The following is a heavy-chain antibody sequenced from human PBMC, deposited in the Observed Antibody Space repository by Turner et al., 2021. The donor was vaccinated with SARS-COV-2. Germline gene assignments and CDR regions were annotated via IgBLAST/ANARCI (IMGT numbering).Heavy chain of an antibody. CDR3: ARLGDAYDFWSGYYLTYGMDV. J-gene: IGHJ6*02. V-gene: IGHV4-39*01. CDR1: GGSISSSSYY. CDR2: IFYSGST. D-gene: IGHD3-3*01. Sequence: QLQLQESGPGLVKPSETLSLTCTVPGGSISSSSYYWGWIRQPPGKGLEWIGTIFYSGSTYYNSSLKSRVTISVDTSKNQFSLRLSSVTAADTAVYYCARLGDAYDFWSGYYLTYGMDVWGQGTTVTVSS.